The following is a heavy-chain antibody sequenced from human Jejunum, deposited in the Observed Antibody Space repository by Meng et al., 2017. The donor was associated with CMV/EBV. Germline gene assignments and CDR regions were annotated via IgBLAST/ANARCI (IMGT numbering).Heavy chain of an antibody. CDR3: ARFSIVGRTNAFDL. CDR1: GFSVRTDY. J-gene: IGHJ3*01. CDR2: IDIGSST. V-gene: IGHV3-66*01. Sequence: AYGFSVRTDYMSWGSQAPGKGLEWVSSIDIGSSTDYADSVKGRFTISRDTPKNTLILQMNNLRADDTALYYCARFSIVGRTNAFDLWGHGTMVTVSS. D-gene: IGHD1-26*01.